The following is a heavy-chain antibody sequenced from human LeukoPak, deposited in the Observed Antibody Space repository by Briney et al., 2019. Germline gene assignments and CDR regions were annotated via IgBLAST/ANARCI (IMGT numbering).Heavy chain of an antibody. CDR3: VKDSSGYHYFDY. D-gene: IGHD3-22*01. V-gene: IGHV3-7*01. CDR1: GFTFRSYS. Sequence: GGSLRLSCAASGFTFRSYSMNWVRQAPGKGLEWVANIKQDGSEKYYVDSVKGRVTISRDNAKNSLYLQMNSLRAEDTAVYYCVKDSSGYHYFDYWGQGTLVTVSS. J-gene: IGHJ4*02. CDR2: IKQDGSEK.